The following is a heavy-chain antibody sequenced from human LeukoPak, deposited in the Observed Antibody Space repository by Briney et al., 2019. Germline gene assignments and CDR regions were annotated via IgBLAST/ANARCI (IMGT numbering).Heavy chain of an antibody. Sequence: GGSLRLSCAASGFTVSSNYMSWVRQAPGKGLEWVSSISDSGGYTFYADSVKGRFTISRDNSKNTVYLQMNSLRAEDTAVYYCAKGGSYRSQPYFDYWGQGTPVTVSS. CDR2: ISDSGGYT. V-gene: IGHV3-23*01. J-gene: IGHJ4*02. CDR3: AKGGSYRSQPYFDY. D-gene: IGHD3-16*02. CDR1: GFTVSSNY.